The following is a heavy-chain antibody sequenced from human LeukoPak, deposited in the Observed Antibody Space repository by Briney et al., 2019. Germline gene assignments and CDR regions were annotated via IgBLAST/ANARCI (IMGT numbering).Heavy chain of an antibody. J-gene: IGHJ5*02. Sequence: GGSLRLSCAASGFTFSSYWMHWVRQAPGKGLVWVSRINSDGSSTSYADSVKGRFTISRDNAKNTLYLQMDSLRAEDTAVYYCARRVIRLGFDPWGQGTLVTVSS. D-gene: IGHD3-10*01. V-gene: IGHV3-74*01. CDR3: ARRVIRLGFDP. CDR2: INSDGSST. CDR1: GFTFSSYW.